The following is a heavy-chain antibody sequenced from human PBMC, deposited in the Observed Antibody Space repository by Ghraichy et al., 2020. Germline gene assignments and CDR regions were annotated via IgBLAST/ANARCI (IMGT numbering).Heavy chain of an antibody. Sequence: SETLSLTCTVSGGSVSSGSYYWSWIRQPPGKGLEWIGYIYYSGSTNYNPSLKSRVTISVDTSKNQFSLKLSSVTAADTAVYYCASTPGSRGYYWGYYYYYYMDVWGKGTTVTVSS. J-gene: IGHJ6*03. CDR2: IYYSGST. D-gene: IGHD3-22*01. V-gene: IGHV4-61*01. CDR3: ASTPGSRGYYWGYYYYYYMDV. CDR1: GGSVSSGSYY.